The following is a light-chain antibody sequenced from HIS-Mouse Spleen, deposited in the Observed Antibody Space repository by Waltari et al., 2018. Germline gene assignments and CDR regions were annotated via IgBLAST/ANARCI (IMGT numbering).Light chain of an antibody. J-gene: IGLJ1*01. CDR1: SSDVGGYNY. CDR2: DVS. CDR3: SSYTSSSIPYV. Sequence: QSALTQPASVSGSPGQSITISCTGTSSDVGGYNYVSWYQQHPGKAPKHMIYDVSNRPSGVSNRFSGSKSGNTASLTISGLQAEDEADYYCSSYTSSSIPYVFGTGTKVTVL. V-gene: IGLV2-14*03.